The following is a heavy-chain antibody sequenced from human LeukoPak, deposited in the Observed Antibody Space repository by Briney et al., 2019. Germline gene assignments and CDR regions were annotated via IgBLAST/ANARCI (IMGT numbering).Heavy chain of an antibody. CDR2: INPSGGST. D-gene: IGHD2-2*01. V-gene: IGHV1-46*01. CDR3: AREGDLRGHQLLSPLAFDY. Sequence: ASVKVSYKASGYTFTSYYMHWVRQAPGQGLEWMGIINPSGGSTSYAQKFQGRVTMTRDTSTSTVYMELSSLRSEDTAVYYCAREGDLRGHQLLSPLAFDYWGQGTLVTVSS. CDR1: GYTFTSYY. J-gene: IGHJ4*02.